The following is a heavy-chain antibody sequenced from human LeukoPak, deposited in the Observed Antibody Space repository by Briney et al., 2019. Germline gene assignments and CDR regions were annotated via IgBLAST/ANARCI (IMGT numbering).Heavy chain of an antibody. CDR2: IKQDGSEK. V-gene: IGHV3-7*05. CDR1: QFTFSNYL. D-gene: IGHD3-10*01. J-gene: IGHJ3*02. CDR3: VRDRGRYNAFDI. Sequence: GGSLRLSRAASQFTFSNYLMSWVRQAPGKGLEWVANIKQDGSEKNYVDSVKGRFTISRDNAKNSVYLQMNTLRAEDTAVYYCVRDRGRYNAFDIWGQGTMVTVSS.